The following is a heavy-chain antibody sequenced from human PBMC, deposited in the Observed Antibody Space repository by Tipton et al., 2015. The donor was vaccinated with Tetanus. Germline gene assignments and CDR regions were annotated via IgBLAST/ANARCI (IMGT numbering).Heavy chain of an antibody. CDR1: GDSISSNY. Sequence: TLSLTCTVSGDSISSNYWSWIRQPAGKGPEWIGRMCSSGNTNYGNPNYNPSLKSRLTMSIDTSKSRFSLWLNSVTAADTAVYHCARVKVSVYGTQVDYFLDAWGQGTLVTVSS. J-gene: IGHJ4*02. CDR2: MCSSGNTNYGNP. D-gene: IGHD2/OR15-2a*01. CDR3: ARVKVSVYGTQVDYFLDA. V-gene: IGHV4-4*07.